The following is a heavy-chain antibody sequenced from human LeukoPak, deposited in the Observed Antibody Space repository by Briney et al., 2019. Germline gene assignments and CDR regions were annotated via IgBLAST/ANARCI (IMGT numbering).Heavy chain of an antibody. D-gene: IGHD4-23*01. CDR3: ARVDYGVNFTPLFDY. CDR2: IHYSGST. V-gene: IGHV4-59*01. CDR1: GGSIISYY. Sequence: PSETLSLTCTVSGGSIISYYWSWIRQPPGKGLEWIGYIHYSGSTNYNPSLKSRVTISVDTSKNHFSLKLTSVTAADTAVYYCARVDYGVNFTPLFDYWGQGTLVTVSS. J-gene: IGHJ4*02.